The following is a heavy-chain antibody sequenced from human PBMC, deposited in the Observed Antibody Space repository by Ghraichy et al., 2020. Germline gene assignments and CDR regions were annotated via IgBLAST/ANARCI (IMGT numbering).Heavy chain of an antibody. D-gene: IGHD3-10*01. CDR3: AKAAMIRLYNYGMDV. J-gene: IGHJ6*02. Sequence: GGSLRLSCAASGFTFTSYGMHWVRQAPGKGLEWVAVVSYDGRNKYYADSVKGRFTISRDNSQNTVYLQMKSLRAEDTAVYYCAKAAMIRLYNYGMDVWGQGTTVTVSS. V-gene: IGHV3-30*18. CDR2: VSYDGRNK. CDR1: GFTFTSYG.